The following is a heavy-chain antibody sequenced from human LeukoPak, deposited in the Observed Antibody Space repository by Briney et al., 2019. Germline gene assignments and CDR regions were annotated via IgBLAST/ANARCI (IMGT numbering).Heavy chain of an antibody. CDR2: INPNSGGT. CDR3: ARRAPRNYDILTGYYPFAY. Sequence: GASVKVSCKASGYTFTGYYMHWVRQAPGQGLEWMGWINPNSGGTNYAQKFRGRVTMTRDTSISTAYMELSRLRSDDTAVYYCARRAPRNYDILTGYYPFAYWGQGTLVTVSS. J-gene: IGHJ4*02. D-gene: IGHD3-9*01. V-gene: IGHV1-2*02. CDR1: GYTFTGYY.